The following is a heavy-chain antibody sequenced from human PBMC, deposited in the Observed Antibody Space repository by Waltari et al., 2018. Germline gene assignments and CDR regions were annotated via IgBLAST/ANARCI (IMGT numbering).Heavy chain of an antibody. D-gene: IGHD3-22*01. V-gene: IGHV4-61*02. CDR2: IYTSGST. J-gene: IGHJ2*01. CDR3: ARGSPYYYDSSGYYYWYFDL. Sequence: QVQLQESGPGLVKPSQTLSLTCTVSGGSISRGSYYWSWIRQPAGKGLEWIGRIYTSGSTNYNPSLKSRVTISVDTSKNQFSLKLSSVTAADTAVYYCARGSPYYYDSSGYYYWYFDLWGRGTLVTVSS. CDR1: GGSISRGSYY.